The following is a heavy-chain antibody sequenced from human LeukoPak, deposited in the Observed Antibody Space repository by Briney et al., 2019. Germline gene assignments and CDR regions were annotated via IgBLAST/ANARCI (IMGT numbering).Heavy chain of an antibody. D-gene: IGHD2-2*01. CDR3: AKGCSSTSSGCYYYYYYMDV. J-gene: IGHJ6*03. CDR2: ISGSGGSN. CDR1: GFTFSSFG. V-gene: IGHV3-23*01. Sequence: PGGSLRLSCAASGFTFSSFGMSWVRQAPGKGLEWVSAISGSGGSNYYADSVKGRFTISRDNSKNTLYLQMNSLRAEDTAVYYCAKGCSSTSSGCYYYYYYMDVWGKGTTVTISS.